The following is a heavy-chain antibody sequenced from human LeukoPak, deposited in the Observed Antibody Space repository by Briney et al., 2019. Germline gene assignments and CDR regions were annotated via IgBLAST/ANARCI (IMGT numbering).Heavy chain of an antibody. Sequence: GGSLRLSCAASGFTVSDNYMSWVRQAPGKGLEWVSAISGSGGSTYYADSVKGRFTISRDNSKNTLYLQMNSLRAEDTAVYYCAKVLGSLWCGELLSPIDYWGQGTLVTVSS. CDR2: ISGSGGST. CDR1: GFTVSDNY. CDR3: AKVLGSLWCGELLSPIDY. D-gene: IGHD3-10*01. V-gene: IGHV3-23*01. J-gene: IGHJ4*02.